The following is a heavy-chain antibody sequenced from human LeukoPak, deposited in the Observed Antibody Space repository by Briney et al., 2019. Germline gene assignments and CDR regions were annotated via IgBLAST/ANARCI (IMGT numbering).Heavy chain of an antibody. CDR2: PYADGGT. CDR3: ARDQVGCGGDCYGDAFDL. V-gene: IGHV3-66*01. Sequence: QPGGSLTLSCAASGFTVSSDYMNWVRQAPGKGLEWVSVPYADGGTSYADSVKGRFTVSRDNSKNTLYLQMNSLRVEDTAVYYCARDQVGCGGDCYGDAFDLWGQGTLVTVSS. CDR1: GFTVSSDY. J-gene: IGHJ3*01. D-gene: IGHD2-21*02.